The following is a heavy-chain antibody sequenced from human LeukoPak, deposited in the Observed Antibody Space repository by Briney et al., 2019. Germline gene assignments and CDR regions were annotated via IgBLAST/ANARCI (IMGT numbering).Heavy chain of an antibody. J-gene: IGHJ4*02. D-gene: IGHD6-19*01. V-gene: IGHV1-69*13. CDR1: GGTFISYA. Sequence: GASVKVSCKASGGTFISYAISWVRQAPGQGLEWMGGIIPIFGTANYAQKFQGRVTITADESTSTAYMELSSLGSEDTAVYYCARDRGYSSGWYLVYWGQGTLVTVSS. CDR3: ARDRGYSSGWYLVY. CDR2: IIPIFGTA.